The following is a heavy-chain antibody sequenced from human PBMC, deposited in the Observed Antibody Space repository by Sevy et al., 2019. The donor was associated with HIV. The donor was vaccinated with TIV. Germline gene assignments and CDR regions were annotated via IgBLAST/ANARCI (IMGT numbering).Heavy chain of an antibody. CDR1: GFTFSSYA. Sequence: GGSLRLSCAASGFTFSSYAMHWVRQAPGKGLEWVAVISYDGSNKYYADSVKGRFTISRDNSKNTLYLQMNSLRAEDTAVYYCASIVLMVYEYHGMDVWGQGTTVTVSS. J-gene: IGHJ6*02. CDR2: ISYDGSNK. V-gene: IGHV3-30*04. D-gene: IGHD2-8*01. CDR3: ASIVLMVYEYHGMDV.